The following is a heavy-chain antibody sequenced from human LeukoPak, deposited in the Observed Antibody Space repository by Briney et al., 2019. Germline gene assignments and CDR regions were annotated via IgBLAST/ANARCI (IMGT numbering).Heavy chain of an antibody. CDR1: GYSFPSYW. Sequence: GESLEISCKGSGYSFPSYWIAWVRQMPGKGLEWMGIIYPGDSDTRYSPSFQGQVTISADKSISTAYLQWSSLKASDTAMYYCARGTPYCSGGSCSPNWFDPWGQGTLVTVSS. J-gene: IGHJ5*02. D-gene: IGHD2-15*01. CDR3: ARGTPYCSGGSCSPNWFDP. CDR2: IYPGDSDT. V-gene: IGHV5-51*01.